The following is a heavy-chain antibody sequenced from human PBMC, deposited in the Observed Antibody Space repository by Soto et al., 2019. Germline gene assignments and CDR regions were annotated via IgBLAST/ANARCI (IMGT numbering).Heavy chain of an antibody. CDR2: IYYSGST. CDR3: ANIRRDGYNYVWHDY. V-gene: IGHV4-61*01. J-gene: IGHJ4*02. Sequence: PSETLSLTCTVSGGSVSSGSYYWSWIRQPPGKGLEWIGYIYYSGSTNYNPSLKSRVTISVDTSKNQFSLKLSSVTAADTAVYYCANIRRDGYNYVWHDYWGQGTLVTVSS. CDR1: GGSVSSGSYY. D-gene: IGHD5-12*01.